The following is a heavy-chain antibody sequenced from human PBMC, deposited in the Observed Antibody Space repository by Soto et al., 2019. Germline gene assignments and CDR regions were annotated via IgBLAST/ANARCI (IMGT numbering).Heavy chain of an antibody. V-gene: IGHV2-5*02. D-gene: IGHD6-19*01. Sequence: QPPGKALEWLGLIYWDDDKQYNLSLKSRLTITRDTSKNQVVLTMTNMDPVDTATYYCAHGSGWLSDYWGQGTLVTVSS. J-gene: IGHJ4*02. CDR3: AHGSGWLSDY. CDR2: IYWDDDK.